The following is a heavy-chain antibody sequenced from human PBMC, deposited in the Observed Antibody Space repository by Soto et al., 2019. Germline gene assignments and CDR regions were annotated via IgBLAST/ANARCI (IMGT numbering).Heavy chain of an antibody. CDR3: AKVNYDFWSGYYDY. J-gene: IGHJ4*02. D-gene: IGHD3-3*01. Sequence: EVQLLESGGGLIQPGGSLRLSCAASGFTFSNCAMTWVRQPPGRGLEWVSGIGGSDGSTYYADSVKGRFTISRDNSKNTLYLRMTSLRAEDTAVYYCAKVNYDFWSGYYDYWGPVTLVTVSS. CDR1: GFTFSNCA. V-gene: IGHV3-23*01. CDR2: IGGSDGST.